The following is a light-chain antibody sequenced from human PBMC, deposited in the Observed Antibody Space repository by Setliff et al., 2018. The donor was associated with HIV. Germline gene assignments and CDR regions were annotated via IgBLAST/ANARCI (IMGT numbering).Light chain of an antibody. CDR3: GSNTGSNTEV. Sequence: QSALTKPASVSGSPGQSITISCTGTGGDVGRYNLVSWYQQQPGKPPKLMIYQASKRPSGVSNRFSGSKSGNTASLTISGLQAEDEVDYYLGSNTGSNTEVVGTGTKVTVL. CDR1: GGDVGRYNL. J-gene: IGLJ1*01. V-gene: IGLV2-23*01. CDR2: QAS.